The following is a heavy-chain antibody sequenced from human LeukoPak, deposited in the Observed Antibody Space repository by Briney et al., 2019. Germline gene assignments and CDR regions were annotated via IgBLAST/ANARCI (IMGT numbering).Heavy chain of an antibody. CDR1: GGSISSYY. J-gene: IGHJ3*02. CDR3: ARRVPMNYYGSGNDAFDI. V-gene: IGHV4-59*08. CDR2: IYYSGST. D-gene: IGHD3-10*01. Sequence: PSESLSLTCTVSGGSISSYYWSWVRQPPGKGLEWSGYIYYSGSTNYNPSLNSRVTISVDTSKNQFSLKLSSVTAADTAVYYCARRVPMNYYGSGNDAFDIWGQGTMVTVPS.